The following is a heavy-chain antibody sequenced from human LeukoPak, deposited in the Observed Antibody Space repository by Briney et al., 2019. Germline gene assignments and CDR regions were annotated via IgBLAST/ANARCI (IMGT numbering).Heavy chain of an antibody. CDR2: IYYSGTI. J-gene: IGHJ4*02. D-gene: IGHD1-7*01. CDR3: AKSKSLGLQYFDN. CDR1: GGSISSYY. Sequence: SETLSLTCTVSGGSISSYYWSWIRQSPEEGLEWIGYIYYSGTINYNPSLKARVTMSIDTSKNQFSLKVSSVTAADTAVYYCAKSKSLGLQYFDNWGQGTLATVSS. V-gene: IGHV4-59*01.